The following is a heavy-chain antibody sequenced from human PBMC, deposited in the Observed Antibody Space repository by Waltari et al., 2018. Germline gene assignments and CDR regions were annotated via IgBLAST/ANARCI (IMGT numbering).Heavy chain of an antibody. V-gene: IGHV3-30*03. CDR1: GFSFRGFS. CDR3: ASDPSRLSTPGGYFDN. D-gene: IGHD2-8*02. Sequence: QVQLVESGGGVVQPGKSLRLSCSASGFSFRGFSMHWVRQAPGKGLEWVAVITYDVKHKDDADAVKGRFTISRDNSKNTVYLQMNILRLQDTAVYYCASDPSRLSTPGGYFDNWGQGTLVTVSS. CDR2: ITYDVKHK. J-gene: IGHJ4*02.